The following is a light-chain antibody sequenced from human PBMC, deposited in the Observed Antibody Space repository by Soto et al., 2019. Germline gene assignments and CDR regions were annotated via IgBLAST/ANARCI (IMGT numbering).Light chain of an antibody. CDR3: SSNTSSSTLPFYV. Sequence: QSVLTQPASVSGSPGQSITISCTGTSSDVGGYNYVSWYQQHPGKAPKLMIYDVSNRPSGVSNRFSGSKSGNTASLTISGLQAEDEADNYCSSNTSSSTLPFYVFGIGPKVTV. V-gene: IGLV2-14*01. CDR2: DVS. J-gene: IGLJ1*01. CDR1: SSDVGGYNY.